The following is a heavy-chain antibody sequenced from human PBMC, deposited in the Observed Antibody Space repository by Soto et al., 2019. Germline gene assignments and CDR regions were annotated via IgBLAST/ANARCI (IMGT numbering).Heavy chain of an antibody. Sequence: EVQLVESGGGLVQPGGSLKVSCAASGFTFSGSAMQWVRQASGKGLEWVGRIRSKANSYATAYAVSVKGRLTISRDDSMNAAYRQMIGLKAADTAVYYCARGVYDICSGHPKGPAYWAQGTVVIVSS. D-gene: IGHD3-3*01. J-gene: IGHJ4*02. CDR1: GFTFSGSA. CDR2: IRSKANSYAT. V-gene: IGHV3-73*02. CDR3: ARGVYDICSGHPKGPAY.